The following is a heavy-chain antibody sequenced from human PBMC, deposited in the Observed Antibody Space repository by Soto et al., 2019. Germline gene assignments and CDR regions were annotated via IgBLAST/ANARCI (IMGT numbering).Heavy chain of an antibody. Sequence: QITLKESGPTLVKPTQTLTLTCTFSGFSLSTSGVGVGWIRQPPGKALEWLALIYWDDDKRYSPSLKSRLTNPKDTSKNQVVLTMTNMDPVDTATYYCAHRLAATGLFDYWGQGTLVTVSS. CDR3: AHRLAATGLFDY. CDR1: GFSLSTSGVG. J-gene: IGHJ4*02. V-gene: IGHV2-5*02. CDR2: IYWDDDK. D-gene: IGHD6-13*01.